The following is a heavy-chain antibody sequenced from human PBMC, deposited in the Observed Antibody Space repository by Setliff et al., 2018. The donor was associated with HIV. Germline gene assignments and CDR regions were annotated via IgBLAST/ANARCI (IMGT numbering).Heavy chain of an antibody. Sequence: PSETLSLTCTVSGGSISSSFHYWGWIRQPPGKGLEWIASLYYSGNTYYNPSLKSRVTILVDTSKNQFSLKVTSGTAADTAVYYCAGRDGYNRYYFDFWGQGTLVT. V-gene: IGHV4-39*07. CDR3: AGRDGYNRYYFDF. CDR2: LYYSGNT. CDR1: GGSISSSFHY. J-gene: IGHJ4*02. D-gene: IGHD5-12*01.